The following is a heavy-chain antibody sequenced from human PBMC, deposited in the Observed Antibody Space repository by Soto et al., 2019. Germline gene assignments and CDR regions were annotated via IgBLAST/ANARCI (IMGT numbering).Heavy chain of an antibody. CDR1: GGTFSSYA. CDR2: IIPIFGTA. CDR3: ARGGGYSYGRYGMDV. J-gene: IGHJ6*02. D-gene: IGHD5-18*01. Sequence: QVQLVQSGAEVKKPGSSVKVSCKASGGTFSSYAISWVRQAPGQGLEWMGGIIPIFGTATYAQKFQGRVKMTADEPTSRAYMDMSSLRSEDTAVYYCARGGGYSYGRYGMDVWGQGTTVTVSS. V-gene: IGHV1-69*12.